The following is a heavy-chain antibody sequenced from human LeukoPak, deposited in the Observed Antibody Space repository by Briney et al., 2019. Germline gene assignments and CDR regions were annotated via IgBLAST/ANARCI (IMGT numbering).Heavy chain of an antibody. Sequence: HPETLCLTCTVSGGSPSSHYWTRVRQSPGKGLEWIGDIFNRVSTNYTPPLKSRVTISIDTSKNQFSLKLSSVTAADTAVYYCGRDALVGYFSYYYMDVWGKGTTVTVSS. J-gene: IGHJ6*03. CDR3: GRDALVGYFSYYYMDV. V-gene: IGHV4-59*11. D-gene: IGHD2-15*01. CDR1: GGSPSSHY. CDR2: IFNRVST.